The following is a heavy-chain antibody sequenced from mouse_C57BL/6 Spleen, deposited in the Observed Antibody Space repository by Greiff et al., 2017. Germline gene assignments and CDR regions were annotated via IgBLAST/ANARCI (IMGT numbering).Heavy chain of an antibody. J-gene: IGHJ2*01. Sequence: SGPELVKPGASVKMSCKASGYTFTDYNMHWVKQSHGKSLEWIGYINPNNGGTSYNQKFKGKATLTVNKSSSTAYMELRSLTSEDSAVYYCARHSNYAFDYWGQGTTLTVSS. V-gene: IGHV1-22*01. CDR3: ARHSNYAFDY. CDR1: GYTFTDYN. D-gene: IGHD2-5*01. CDR2: INPNNGGT.